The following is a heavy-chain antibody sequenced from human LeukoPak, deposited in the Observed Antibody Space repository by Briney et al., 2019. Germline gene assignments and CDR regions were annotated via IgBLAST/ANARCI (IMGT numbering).Heavy chain of an antibody. V-gene: IGHV3-15*01. CDR3: TTDGSTWFPGSDY. CDR2: IKSKTDGCTT. J-gene: IGHJ4*02. CDR1: GFTFSNAW. Sequence: PGGTLSLSCAASGFTFSNAWMSWVRQAPGKGLEWVGRIKSKTDGCTTDYAARVNGRFTISKHDSKNTQYLQMNNLKPEDRAVYYCTTDGSTWFPGSDYWGQGTLDTVSS. D-gene: IGHD3-10*01.